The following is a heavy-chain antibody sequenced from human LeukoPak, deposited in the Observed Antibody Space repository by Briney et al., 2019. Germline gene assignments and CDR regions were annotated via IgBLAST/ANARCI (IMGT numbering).Heavy chain of an antibody. Sequence: LSGGSLRLSCAASGFNFGTFWMSWVRQAPGRGLEWVAKINQDGSVRDYVDSVKGRFTISRDNANNFLHLQMNSPRADDAAVYYCARDQNFYDTTGEGYFQHWGQGTLVTVSS. CDR2: INQDGSVR. J-gene: IGHJ1*01. D-gene: IGHD3-22*01. CDR1: GFNFGTFW. CDR3: ARDQNFYDTTGEGYFQH. V-gene: IGHV3-7*01.